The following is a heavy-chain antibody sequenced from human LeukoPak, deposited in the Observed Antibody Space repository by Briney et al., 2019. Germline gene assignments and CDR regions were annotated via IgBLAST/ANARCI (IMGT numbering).Heavy chain of an antibody. V-gene: IGHV3-66*04. CDR2: IYSGGTT. CDR1: GFTFSDYY. CDR3: ASQSTPVLPFDI. Sequence: GGSLRLSCAASGFTFSDYYISWVRQAPGKGLEWVSVIYSGGTTYYADSVKGRFTISRDNSKNTLYLQMNSLRAEDTAVYYCASQSTPVLPFDIWGQGTMVTVSS. J-gene: IGHJ3*02.